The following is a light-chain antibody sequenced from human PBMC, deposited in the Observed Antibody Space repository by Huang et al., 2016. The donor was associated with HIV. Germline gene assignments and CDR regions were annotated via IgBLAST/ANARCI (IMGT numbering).Light chain of an antibody. CDR2: VAS. Sequence: DIQMTQSPSSLSAFVGDTVTITCLASQVNGNSLAWYQQKPGRPPKLLIYVASTLQSGVPSRFSGSGSGTDFTLTISNLQTEDVATYYCQKYDSAPRTFGQGTRV. CDR3: QKYDSAPRT. J-gene: IGKJ1*01. CDR1: QVNGNS. V-gene: IGKV1-27*01.